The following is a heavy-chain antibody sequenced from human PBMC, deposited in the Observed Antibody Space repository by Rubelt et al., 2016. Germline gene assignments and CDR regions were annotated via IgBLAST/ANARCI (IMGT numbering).Heavy chain of an antibody. CDR3: AREAYSGRYPLIDY. V-gene: IGHV1-18*01. D-gene: IGHD1-26*01. J-gene: IGHJ4*02. CDR1: GYTFTTYG. CDR2: ISAYNGNT. Sequence: QVQLVQSGAEVKKPGASVKVSCKASGYTFTTYGINWVRQAPGQGLEWMGWISAYNGNTNHAQKREGTVAVTQEHSPWTADMQLRGRRADDTAVYYCAREAYSGRYPLIDYWGQGTLVTVSS.